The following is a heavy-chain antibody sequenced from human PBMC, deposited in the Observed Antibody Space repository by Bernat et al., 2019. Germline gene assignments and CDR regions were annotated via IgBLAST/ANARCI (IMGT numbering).Heavy chain of an antibody. CDR2: MSGSGGST. Sequence: EVQLLEFGGGLVQPGGSLRLSCAASGFTFSSYAMSWARQAPGKGLEWVSAMSGSGGSTYYADSVKGRFTISGDNSKNTQYLQMNSLRAEDTAVYYCAKDRARVTTWYFDYWGQGTLVTVSS. J-gene: IGHJ4*02. D-gene: IGHD4-17*01. CDR3: AKDRARVTTWYFDY. V-gene: IGHV3-23*01. CDR1: GFTFSSYA.